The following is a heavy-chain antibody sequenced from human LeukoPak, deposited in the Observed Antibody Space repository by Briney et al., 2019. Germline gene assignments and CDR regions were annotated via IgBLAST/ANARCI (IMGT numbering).Heavy chain of an antibody. CDR1: GGSISSGSYY. D-gene: IGHD3-3*01. CDR3: ARDGGASQSDY. CDR2: IYTSGST. Sequence: SETLSLTCTVSGGSISSGSYYWSWIRQPAGKGLEWIGRIYTSGSTNYNPSLKSRVTISVDTSKNQFSLKLSSVTAADTAVYYCARDGGASQSDYWGQGTLVTVSS. V-gene: IGHV4-61*02. J-gene: IGHJ4*02.